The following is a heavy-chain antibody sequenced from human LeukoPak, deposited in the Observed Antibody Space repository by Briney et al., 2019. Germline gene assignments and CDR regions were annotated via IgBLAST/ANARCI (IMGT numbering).Heavy chain of an antibody. D-gene: IGHD2-2*01. Sequence: ASVKVSCKASGYTFTSYDINWVRQATGQGLEWMGWMNPNSGNTGYAQKFQGRVTMTRNTSISTAYMELSSLRSEDTAVYYCARDNPDCSSTSCYLYYYYGMDVWGQGTTVTVSS. J-gene: IGHJ6*02. CDR3: ARDNPDCSSTSCYLYYYYGMDV. CDR1: GYTFTSYD. V-gene: IGHV1-8*01. CDR2: MNPNSGNT.